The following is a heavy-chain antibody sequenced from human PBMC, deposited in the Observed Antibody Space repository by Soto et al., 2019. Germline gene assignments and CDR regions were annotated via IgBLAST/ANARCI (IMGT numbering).Heavy chain of an antibody. J-gene: IGHJ1*01. CDR3: EEAYYYESPC. V-gene: IGHV3-23*01. CDR1: GFTFTNYA. D-gene: IGHD3-22*01. CDR2: IGGSVAGT. Sequence: EVQLLESGGGLVQPGGSLRLSCAASGFTFTNYAMSWVRQAPGEGLEWVSAIGGSVAGTYYADSVKGRFTISRDNSRESRYLQMNSVRPEDSAVYDCEEAYYYESPCWGQGTLVTF.